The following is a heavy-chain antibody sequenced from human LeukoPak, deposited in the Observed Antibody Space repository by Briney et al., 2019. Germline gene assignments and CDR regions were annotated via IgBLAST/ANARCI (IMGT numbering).Heavy chain of an antibody. Sequence: GGSLRLSCAASGFTFSSYWMHWVRQAPGKGLVWVSRINTDGSSTSYADSVKGRFTISRDNAKNTLYLQMNSLRAEDTAVYYCARGDYDFWSGYQSPWYYYYYMDVWGKGTTVTVSS. V-gene: IGHV3-74*01. CDR2: INTDGSST. CDR3: ARGDYDFWSGYQSPWYYYYYMDV. D-gene: IGHD3-3*01. CDR1: GFTFSSYW. J-gene: IGHJ6*03.